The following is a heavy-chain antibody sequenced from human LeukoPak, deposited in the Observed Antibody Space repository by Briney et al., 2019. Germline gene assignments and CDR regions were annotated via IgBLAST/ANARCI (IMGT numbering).Heavy chain of an antibody. Sequence: GGSLRLSCAASGFTFSTSWMSWVRQAPGEGLEWVANIKEDGSEKYYVDSVKGRFTISRDNSKRTLYLQMNSLRSEDTAVYYCAKEGLRFFDFWGQGTLVTVSS. CDR1: GFTFSTSW. D-gene: IGHD5-12*01. CDR3: AKEGLRFFDF. J-gene: IGHJ4*02. CDR2: IKEDGSEK. V-gene: IGHV3-7*01.